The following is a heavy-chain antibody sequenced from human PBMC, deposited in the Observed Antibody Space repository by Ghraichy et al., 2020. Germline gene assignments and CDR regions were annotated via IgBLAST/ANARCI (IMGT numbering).Heavy chain of an antibody. Sequence: GGSLRLSCAASGFTFSSYGMHWVRQAPGKGLEWVAVISYDGSNKYYADSVKGRFTISRDNSKNTLYLQMNSLRAEDTAVYYCAKDLSSTSCPDYWGQGTLVTVSS. CDR1: GFTFSSYG. J-gene: IGHJ4*02. V-gene: IGHV3-30*18. CDR3: AKDLSSTSCPDY. CDR2: ISYDGSNK. D-gene: IGHD2-2*01.